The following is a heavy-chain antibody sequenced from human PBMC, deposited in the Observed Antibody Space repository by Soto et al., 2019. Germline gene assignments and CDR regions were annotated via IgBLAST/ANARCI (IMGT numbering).Heavy chain of an antibody. CDR3: ASHRRGVTTPTYYYYYYMDV. V-gene: IGHV5-51*01. J-gene: IGHJ6*03. CDR2: IYPGDSDT. CDR1: GYSFTSYW. Sequence: GESLKISCKGSGYSFTSYWIGWVRQMPGKGLEWMGIIYPGDSDTRYSPSFQGQVTISADKSISTAYLQWSSLKASDTAMYYCASHRRGVTTPTYYYYYYMDVWGKGTTVTVSS. D-gene: IGHD4-17*01.